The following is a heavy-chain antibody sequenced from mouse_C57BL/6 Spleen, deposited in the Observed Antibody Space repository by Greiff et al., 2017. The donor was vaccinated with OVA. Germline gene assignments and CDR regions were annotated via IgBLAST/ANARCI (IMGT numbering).Heavy chain of an antibody. D-gene: IGHD2-3*01. CDR1: GFTFSDYG. CDR2: ISSGSSTI. CDR3: AREDGYYAPWLAY. V-gene: IGHV5-17*01. J-gene: IGHJ3*01. Sequence: EVQRVESGGGLVKPGGSLKLSCAASGFTFSDYGMHWVRQAPEKGLEWVAYISSGSSTIYYADTVKGRFTISRDNAKNTLFLQMTSLRSEDTAMYYCAREDGYYAPWLAYWGQGTLVTVSA.